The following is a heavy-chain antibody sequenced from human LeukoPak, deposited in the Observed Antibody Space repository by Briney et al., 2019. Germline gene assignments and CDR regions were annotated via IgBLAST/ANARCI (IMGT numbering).Heavy chain of an antibody. V-gene: IGHV1-2*02. Sequence: ASVKVSCKASGYTFTGYYMHWVRQTPGQGLEWMGWINPNSGGTNYAQKFQGRVTMTRDTSISTAYMELSRLRSNDTAVYYCARAWAGTTLVALSYWGQGTLVTVSS. D-gene: IGHD1-7*01. CDR3: ARAWAGTTLVALSY. CDR1: GYTFTGYY. CDR2: INPNSGGT. J-gene: IGHJ4*02.